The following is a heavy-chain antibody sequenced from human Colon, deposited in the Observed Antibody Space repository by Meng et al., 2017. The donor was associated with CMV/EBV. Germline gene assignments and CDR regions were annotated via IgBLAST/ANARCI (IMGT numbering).Heavy chain of an antibody. CDR3: ARRVGSGKYYFDY. V-gene: IGHV4-34*01. D-gene: IGHD3-16*01. CDR1: SESLSGYY. J-gene: IGHJ4*02. CDR2: INHSEST. Sequence: CAVYSESLSGYYCSWVRQPPGRGPEWIGEINHSESTNYNPSLKSRVTMSVDSFRNRCSLKLNSVTAADTAVYFCARRVGSGKYYFDYWSQGSLVTVSS.